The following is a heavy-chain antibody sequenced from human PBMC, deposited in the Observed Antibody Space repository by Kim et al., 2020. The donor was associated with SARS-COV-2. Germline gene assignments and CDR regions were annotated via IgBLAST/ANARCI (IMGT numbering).Heavy chain of an antibody. V-gene: IGHV4-4*07. Sequence: SETLSLICTVSGGSFGVYHWSWIRQSAGKGLEWIGRISVSGSTNYNPYLKSRVTMSVDTSENQVSLRLSSVTAADTAMYYCARQVAGLDRRFDYWGQGILVTVSS. CDR1: GGSFGVYH. D-gene: IGHD6-19*01. CDR2: ISVSGST. J-gene: IGHJ4*02. CDR3: ARQVAGLDRRFDY.